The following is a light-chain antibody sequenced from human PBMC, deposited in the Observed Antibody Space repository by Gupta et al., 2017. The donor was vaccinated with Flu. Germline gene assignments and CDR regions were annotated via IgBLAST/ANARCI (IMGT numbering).Light chain of an antibody. V-gene: IGKV3-20*01. J-gene: IGKJ2*01. CDR2: GAS. CDR1: QGVTSTY. Sequence: EIVLTQSPGSLSLSPGERATLSCRASQGVTSTYFAWYQQKPGQAPRLPIYGASRRATGIPDRFSGSGSGTDFTLTISRLEPEDFAVYYCQQYGGSLPYTFGQGTKLEIK. CDR3: QQYGGSLPYT.